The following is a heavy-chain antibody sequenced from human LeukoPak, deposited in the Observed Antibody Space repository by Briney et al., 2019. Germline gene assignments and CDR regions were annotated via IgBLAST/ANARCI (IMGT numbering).Heavy chain of an antibody. J-gene: IGHJ4*02. CDR1: GGSISSYY. Sequence: SPETLSLTCTVSGGSISSYYWSWIRQPPGKGLEWIGYIYYSGSTNYNPSLKSRVTISVDTSKNQFSLKLSSVTAADTAVYYCARRFAWRTAGKIDYWGQGTLVTVSS. CDR3: ARRFAWRTAGKIDY. V-gene: IGHV4-59*12. CDR2: IYYSGST. D-gene: IGHD6-13*01.